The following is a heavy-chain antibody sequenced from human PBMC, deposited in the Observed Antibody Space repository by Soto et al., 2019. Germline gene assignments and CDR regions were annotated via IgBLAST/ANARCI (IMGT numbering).Heavy chain of an antibody. CDR2: ISSDGDTI. CDR1: GFTFHEYA. D-gene: IGHD5-12*01. J-gene: IGHJ6*02. V-gene: IGHV3-9*01. CDR3: TKGGYDLIYYFGMDV. Sequence: EVQLIESGGGWVQPGTSLRVSCVASGFTFHEYAIHWVQQAPGKGLEWVSGISSDGDTIAYADSVQGRFTVFRDNAKNSLYLQMNSLRAEDTALYYCTKGGYDLIYYFGMDVWGQGTTVTVSS.